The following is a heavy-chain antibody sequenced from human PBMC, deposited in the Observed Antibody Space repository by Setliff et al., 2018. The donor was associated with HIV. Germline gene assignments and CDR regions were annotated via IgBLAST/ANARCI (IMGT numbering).Heavy chain of an antibody. CDR3: ARSPRIGVAGEFEY. D-gene: IGHD6-19*01. CDR2: IYTSGSV. V-gene: IGHV4-4*09. J-gene: IGHJ4*02. CDR1: GGSISSYY. Sequence: PSETLSLTCTVSGGSISSYYWSWIRQPPGKGLEWIGYIYTSGSVNYNPSLNSRVTISADTSKNQFSLKVNSVTAADTAVYYCARSPRIGVAGEFEYWGQGTLVTVSS.